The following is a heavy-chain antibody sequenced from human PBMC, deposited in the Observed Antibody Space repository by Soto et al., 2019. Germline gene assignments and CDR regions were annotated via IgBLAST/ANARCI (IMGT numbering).Heavy chain of an antibody. CDR2: IYYSGST. D-gene: IGHD6-13*01. Sequence: KTSETLSLTCTVSGGSISSSSYYWGWIRQPPGKGLEWIGSIYYSGSTYYNPSLKSRVTISVDTSKNQFSLKLSSVTAADTAVYYCAKEYSSSWLNWFDPWGQGTLVTVSS. CDR3: AKEYSSSWLNWFDP. V-gene: IGHV4-39*02. J-gene: IGHJ5*02. CDR1: GGSISSSSYY.